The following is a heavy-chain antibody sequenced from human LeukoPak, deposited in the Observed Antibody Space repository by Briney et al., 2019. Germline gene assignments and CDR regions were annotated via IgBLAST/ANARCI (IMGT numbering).Heavy chain of an antibody. CDR1: GGSIRSSY. CDR3: ARGGDTAIPPGVFDY. Sequence: TSETLSLTCTVPGGSIRSSYWSWIRQPAGKGLEWIGRIDASGSTYYNPSLKSRVTVSVDTSKNQFSLKLRSVTAADTAVYYCARGGDTAIPPGVFDYWGQGTLVTVSS. D-gene: IGHD5-18*01. CDR2: IDASGST. V-gene: IGHV4-4*07. J-gene: IGHJ4*02.